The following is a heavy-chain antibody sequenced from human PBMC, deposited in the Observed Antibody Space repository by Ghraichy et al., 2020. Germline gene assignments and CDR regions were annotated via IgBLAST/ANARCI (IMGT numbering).Heavy chain of an antibody. Sequence: GGSLRLSCAASGFTFSSYSMNWVRQAPGKGLEWVSSISSSSSYIYYADSVKGRFTISRDNAKNSLYLQMNSLRAEDTAVYYCARHPGVVIIGAYSPPEKKYWYFDLWGRGTLVTVSS. J-gene: IGHJ2*01. CDR3: ARHPGVVIIGAYSPPEKKYWYFDL. V-gene: IGHV3-21*01. D-gene: IGHD3-3*01. CDR2: ISSSSSYI. CDR1: GFTFSSYS.